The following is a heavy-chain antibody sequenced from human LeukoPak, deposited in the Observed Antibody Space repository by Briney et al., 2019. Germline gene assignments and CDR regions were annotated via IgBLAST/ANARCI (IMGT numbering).Heavy chain of an antibody. Sequence: GGSLRLSCAAPEFTFSTYPMSWVRQAPGKGLEWVSLISDGAATTYYADSVKGRFTISRDNSKNTLYLQMISLRAEDTAVYYCANLNSGYATDFWGQGTLVTVSS. J-gene: IGHJ4*02. CDR3: ANLNSGYATDF. D-gene: IGHD5-12*01. V-gene: IGHV3-23*01. CDR1: EFTFSTYP. CDR2: ISDGAATT.